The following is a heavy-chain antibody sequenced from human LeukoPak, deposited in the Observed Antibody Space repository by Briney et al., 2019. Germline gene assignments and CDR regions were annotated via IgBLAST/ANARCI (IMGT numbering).Heavy chain of an antibody. D-gene: IGHD1-14*01. Sequence: ASVKVSCKASGYTFTSYAMHWVRQAPGQRLEWMGWINAGNGNTKYSQKFQGRVTITRDTSASTAYMELSSLRSEDTAVYYCARDPGPCYYYGMDVWGQGTTVTVSS. J-gene: IGHJ6*02. CDR1: GYTFTSYA. V-gene: IGHV1-3*01. CDR3: ARDPGPCYYYGMDV. CDR2: INAGNGNT.